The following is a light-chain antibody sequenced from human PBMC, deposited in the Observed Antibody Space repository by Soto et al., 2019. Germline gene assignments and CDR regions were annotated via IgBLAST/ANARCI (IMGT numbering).Light chain of an antibody. CDR2: EVN. J-gene: IGLJ1*01. CDR1: SIDIGPYDY. Sequence: QSVLTQPASVSGSPGQSITISCTGTSIDIGPYDYVSWFQQHPGKAPKLMISEVNNRPSGVSNRFSGSKSGNTAYLTISGLQVEAEAEYFYFSFPTTSTHVFGTGTKLTVL. CDR3: FSFPTTSTHV. V-gene: IGLV2-14*01.